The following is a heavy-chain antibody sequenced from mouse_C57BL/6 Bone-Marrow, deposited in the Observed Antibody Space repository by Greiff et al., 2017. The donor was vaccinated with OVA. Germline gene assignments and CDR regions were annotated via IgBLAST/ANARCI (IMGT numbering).Heavy chain of an antibody. J-gene: IGHJ2*01. CDR2: INPSSGYT. CDR3: ARRGTTVGGYFDY. Sequence: QVQLQQSGAELAKPGASVKLSCKASGYTFPSYWMHWVKQRPGQGLEWIGYINPSSGYTKYNQKFKDKATLTADKSSSTAYMKLSSLTYEDSAVYYCARRGTTVGGYFDYWGQGTTLTVSS. D-gene: IGHD1-1*01. CDR1: GYTFPSYW. V-gene: IGHV1-7*01.